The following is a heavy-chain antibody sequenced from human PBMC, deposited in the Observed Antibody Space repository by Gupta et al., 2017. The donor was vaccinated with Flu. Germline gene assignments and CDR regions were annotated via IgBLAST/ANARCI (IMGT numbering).Heavy chain of an antibody. J-gene: IGHJ4*02. CDR2: ICDNVET. Sequence: QLRLQESGPGLVKPSETLSLTCTVSGGSINGGGYCCGWIRQPPGKGLEWVGSICDNVETNYNPSLNSRVTISVDTSKNHFSLRLDSVTAADTAMYYCARHTYSGHSGGIDCWGQGTLVTVSS. V-gene: IGHV4-39*01. CDR1: GGSINGGGYC. D-gene: IGHD1-26*01. CDR3: ARHTYSGHSGGIDC.